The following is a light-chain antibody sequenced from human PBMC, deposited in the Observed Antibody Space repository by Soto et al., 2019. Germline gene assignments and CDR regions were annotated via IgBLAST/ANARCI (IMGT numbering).Light chain of an antibody. CDR1: QHINTY. Sequence: DIQMTQSPYSLSAAVGDRVTIACRASQHINTYLNWYQQKPGKAPKLLILDAASLQSGVPSRFSGGGSRTDFTLTITSLQPEDFATYDCQQTSSAPFTFGPGTKVDIK. CDR2: DAA. V-gene: IGKV1-39*01. CDR3: QQTSSAPFT. J-gene: IGKJ3*01.